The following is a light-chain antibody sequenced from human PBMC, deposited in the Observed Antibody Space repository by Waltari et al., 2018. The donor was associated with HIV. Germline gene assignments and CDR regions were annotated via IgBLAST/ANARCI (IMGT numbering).Light chain of an antibody. CDR3: QSEDRSATYVI. J-gene: IGLJ2*01. Sequence: SSELTQPPSVSVFPGQTARIPCSGDALPKQYASWYQQKPGQAPLLVIYKDTDRPSGIPERFSGSSSGTTVTLTISGVQAEDEADYYCQSEDRSATYVIFGGGTKLTVL. V-gene: IGLV3-25*03. CDR1: ALPKQY. CDR2: KDT.